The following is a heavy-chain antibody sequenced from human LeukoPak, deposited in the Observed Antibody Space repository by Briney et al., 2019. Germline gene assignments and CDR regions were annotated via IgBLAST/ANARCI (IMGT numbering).Heavy chain of an antibody. CDR3: ARDGPRGGFDY. D-gene: IGHD3-10*01. Sequence: GGSLRLSCAVSGFNFSSYWMSCVRQAPGKGLEWVANTKQDGSEKNYVDSVKGRFTISRDNAKNSLYLQMNSLRAEDTAVYYCARDGPRGGFDYWGQGTLVTVSS. V-gene: IGHV3-7*01. CDR1: GFNFSSYW. CDR2: TKQDGSEK. J-gene: IGHJ4*02.